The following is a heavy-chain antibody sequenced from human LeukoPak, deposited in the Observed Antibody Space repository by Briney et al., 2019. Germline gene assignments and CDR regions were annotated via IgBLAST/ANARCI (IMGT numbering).Heavy chain of an antibody. Sequence: SETLSLTCTVSGGSVSSDYWSWIRQSPGTGLEWIGYIYYPTTTNYNPSLKGRVTMSLDTSKNHFSLDLTSVTGADTAVYFCATGHSSGWFDYWGQGTLVTVSS. CDR2: IYYPTTT. CDR1: GGSVSSDY. D-gene: IGHD6-19*01. J-gene: IGHJ4*02. CDR3: ATGHSSGWFDY. V-gene: IGHV4-59*02.